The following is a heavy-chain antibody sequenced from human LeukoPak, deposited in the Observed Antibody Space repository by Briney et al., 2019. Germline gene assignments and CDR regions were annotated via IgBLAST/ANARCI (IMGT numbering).Heavy chain of an antibody. Sequence: GGSLRLSCAASGFTFCSYAMSWVRQAPGKGLEWVSAISGSGGTTYYADSVKGRFTISRDNSKNTFYLQMNSLRAEDTAVYYCGRATGNIAGAYFDYWGQGALVTVSS. V-gene: IGHV3-23*01. CDR1: GFTFCSYA. CDR2: ISGSGGTT. CDR3: GRATGNIAGAYFDY. J-gene: IGHJ4*02. D-gene: IGHD1-26*01.